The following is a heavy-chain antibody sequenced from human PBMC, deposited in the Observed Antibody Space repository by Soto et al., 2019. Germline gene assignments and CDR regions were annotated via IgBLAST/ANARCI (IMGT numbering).Heavy chain of an antibody. J-gene: IGHJ4*02. CDR1: VYSINIDYY. CDR2: VDHSGRT. V-gene: IGHV4-38-2*01. CDR3: AKKGYYPSGKINLFDS. D-gene: IGHD3-10*01. Sequence: NPAEALCLTCAVSVYSINIDYYWGWIRQPPVKGLEWVGSVDHSGRTYYSPSLRSRPTIFIETSKNQFSLRLTSVTAADTAMYFCAKKGYYPSGKINLFDSWGPGTMVTVSS.